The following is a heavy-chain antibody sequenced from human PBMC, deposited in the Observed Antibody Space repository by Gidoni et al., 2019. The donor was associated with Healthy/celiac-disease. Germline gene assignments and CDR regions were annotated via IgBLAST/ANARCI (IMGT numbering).Heavy chain of an antibody. J-gene: IGHJ4*02. Sequence: QVQLVQSGAEVKKPGSSVKVSCKASAGTFSSYAISWVRQAPGKGLEWMGGIRHNLSTAYYAQKFQGRVTITGDESTSTAYMELSSLRSEDTAVYYCARAIVGATTSEDYWGQGTLVTVSS. CDR2: IRHNLSTA. CDR3: ARAIVGATTSEDY. CDR1: AGTFSSYA. V-gene: IGHV1-69*01. D-gene: IGHD1-26*01.